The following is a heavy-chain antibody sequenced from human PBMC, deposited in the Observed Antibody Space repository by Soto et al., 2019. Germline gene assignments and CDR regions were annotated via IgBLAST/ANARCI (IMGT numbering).Heavy chain of an antibody. D-gene: IGHD6-19*01. CDR3: ASSSGWYSHYYYGMDV. J-gene: IGHJ6*02. V-gene: IGHV3-33*01. CDR2: IWYDGSNK. Sequence: HPGGSLRLSCAASGFTFSSYGMHWVRQAPGKGLEWVAVIWYDGSNKYYADSVKGRFTISRDNSKNTLYLQMNSLRAEDTAVYYCASSSGWYSHYYYGMDVWGQGTTVTVSS. CDR1: GFTFSSYG.